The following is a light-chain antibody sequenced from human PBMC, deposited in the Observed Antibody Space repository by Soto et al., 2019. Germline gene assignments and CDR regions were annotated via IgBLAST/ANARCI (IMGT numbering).Light chain of an antibody. J-gene: IGKJ5*01. V-gene: IGKV3-11*01. Sequence: EIVLTQSPATLSLSPGERATLSCRASQSVSSYLAWYQQKPGQSPRLLIYDDSKRATGVPARFSGSGSGTDFTLTISSLEPEDFAIYYCHQRSDWPLISFGQGTRLEIK. CDR3: HQRSDWPLIS. CDR1: QSVSSY. CDR2: DDS.